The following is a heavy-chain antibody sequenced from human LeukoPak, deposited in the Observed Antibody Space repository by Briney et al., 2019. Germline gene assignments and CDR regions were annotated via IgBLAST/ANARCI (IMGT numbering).Heavy chain of an antibody. D-gene: IGHD3-10*01. Sequence: ASVTVSCKASGYTFTNYDINWVRQASGQGLEWMGWMNPNSDNTGYAQKFQGRVTMTRNTSISTAYMELSSLRSEDTAVYYCARAYYYGSGSYFSFYYYYMDVWGKGTTVTISS. J-gene: IGHJ6*03. V-gene: IGHV1-8*01. CDR1: GYTFTNYD. CDR3: ARAYYYGSGSYFSFYYYYMDV. CDR2: MNPNSDNT.